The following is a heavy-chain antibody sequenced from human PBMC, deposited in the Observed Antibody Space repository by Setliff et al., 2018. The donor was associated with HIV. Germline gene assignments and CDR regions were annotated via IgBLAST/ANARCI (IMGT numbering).Heavy chain of an antibody. Sequence: SVKVSCKASGGTFSSYAINWVRQAPGQGREWMGGIIPTFVAANYAQTFQGRVTITADESTNTAYMELSSLRSEDTAVYYCATDGIGGWLRPMPDYWGQGTLVTVSS. V-gene: IGHV1-69*13. CDR2: IIPTFVAA. CDR3: ATDGIGGWLRPMPDY. J-gene: IGHJ4*02. D-gene: IGHD5-12*01. CDR1: GGTFSSYA.